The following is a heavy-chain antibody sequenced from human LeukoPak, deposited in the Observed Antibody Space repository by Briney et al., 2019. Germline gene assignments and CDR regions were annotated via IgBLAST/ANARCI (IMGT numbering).Heavy chain of an antibody. J-gene: IGHJ1*01. CDR2: TNHSGST. D-gene: IGHD2-15*01. Sequence: SETLSLTCAVYGGSFSGYYWSWIRQPPGKGLEWIGETNHSGSTNYNPSLKSRVTISVDTSKNQFSLKLSSVTAADTAVYYCARVADCSGGSCYSEYFQHWGQGTLVTVSS. CDR1: GGSFSGYY. CDR3: ARVADCSGGSCYSEYFQH. V-gene: IGHV4-34*01.